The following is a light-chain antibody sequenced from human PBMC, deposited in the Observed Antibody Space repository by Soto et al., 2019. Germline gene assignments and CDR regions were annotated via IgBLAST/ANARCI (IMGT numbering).Light chain of an antibody. J-gene: IGKJ4*01. V-gene: IGKV3-20*01. Sequence: EIVMTQSPATLSVSPGERATLSCRASQSVSSNLAWYQHRPGQAPRLLIYAASSRATGIPVRFSGSGSGTDFTLSISRLEPEDSAVYYCQHYGSSPGLTFGGGTKVDIK. CDR2: AAS. CDR1: QSVSSN. CDR3: QHYGSSPGLT.